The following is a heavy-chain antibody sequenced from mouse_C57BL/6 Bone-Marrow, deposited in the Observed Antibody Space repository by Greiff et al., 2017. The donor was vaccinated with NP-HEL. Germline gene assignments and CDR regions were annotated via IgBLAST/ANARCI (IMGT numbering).Heavy chain of an antibody. V-gene: IGHV1-42*01. D-gene: IGHD1-1*01. Sequence: VQLQQSGPELVKPGASVKISCKASGYSFTGYYMNWVKQSPEKSLEWIGEINPSTGGTTYNQKFKAKATLTVDKSSSTAYMQLKSLTSEDSAVXYCARDPIYYYGLDYWGQGTTLTVSS. J-gene: IGHJ2*01. CDR3: ARDPIYYYGLDY. CDR2: INPSTGGT. CDR1: GYSFTGYY.